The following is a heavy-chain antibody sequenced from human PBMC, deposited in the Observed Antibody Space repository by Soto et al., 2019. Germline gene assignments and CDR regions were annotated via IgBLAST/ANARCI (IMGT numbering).Heavy chain of an antibody. D-gene: IGHD3-22*01. V-gene: IGHV4-34*01. CDR3: AREQFFGYDSSGYYVLVPDY. CDR1: GGSFSGYY. J-gene: IGHJ4*02. Sequence: QVQLQQWGAGLLKPSETLSLTCAVYGGSFSGYYWSWIRQPPGKGREWMGEINHSGSTNYNPSLKSRVPISVDTSKNQLFRKLGSVTAAAAAVYYGAREQFFGYDSSGYYVLVPDYWGQGSLVTVSS. CDR2: INHSGST.